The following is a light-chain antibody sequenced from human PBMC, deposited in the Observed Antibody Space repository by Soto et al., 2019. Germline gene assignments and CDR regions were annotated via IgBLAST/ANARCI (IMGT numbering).Light chain of an antibody. CDR2: APS. CDR1: QSISSY. CDR3: QQSHSTPRT. V-gene: IGKV1-39*01. J-gene: IGKJ1*01. Sequence: DIQMTQSPSSLSASVEDRVTITCLASQSISSYLNWYQQKPGKAPKLLIYAPSSLQSGVPSRFSGRGSGTDFTLTISSLQPEDFATYYCQQSHSTPRTFGQGTKVDIK.